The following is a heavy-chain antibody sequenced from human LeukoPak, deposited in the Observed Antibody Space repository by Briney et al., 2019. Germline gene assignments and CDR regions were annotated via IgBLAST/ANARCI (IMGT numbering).Heavy chain of an antibody. CDR2: ISGSGGST. J-gene: IGHJ6*02. CDR3: AKDGSLPAAMVPEGSIYYYGMDV. D-gene: IGHD2-2*01. Sequence: GGSLRLSCAASGFTFSSYAMSWVRQAPGKGLEWVSAISGSGGSTYYADSVKGRFTISRDNSKNTLYLQMNSLRAEDTAVYYCAKDGSLPAAMVPEGSIYYYGMDVWGQGTTVTVSS. CDR1: GFTFSSYA. V-gene: IGHV3-23*01.